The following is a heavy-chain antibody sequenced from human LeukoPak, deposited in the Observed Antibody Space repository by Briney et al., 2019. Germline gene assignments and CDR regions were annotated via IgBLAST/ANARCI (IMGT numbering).Heavy chain of an antibody. CDR1: GHRFINSG. CDR3: ARGAADCANGICYSYNWFDP. Sequence: GESLNISCKGSGHRFINSGIAWVRQKSGKGLEWMEIIYPDDSDTRYSPPFQGQVTPSLDQYISTAYLQWSSLRASDTAMYYCARGAADCANGICYSYNWFDPWGQGTLVTVS. V-gene: IGHV5-51*01. CDR2: IYPDDSDT. D-gene: IGHD2-8*01. J-gene: IGHJ5*02.